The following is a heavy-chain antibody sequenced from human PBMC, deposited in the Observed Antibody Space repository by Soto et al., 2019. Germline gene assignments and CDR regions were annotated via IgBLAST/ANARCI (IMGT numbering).Heavy chain of an antibody. CDR2: IHHSGAT. V-gene: IGHV4-4*02. CDR1: GDSITGDNW. CDR3: ATQGFYRMGV. Sequence: QVQLQESGPGLVQPSGTLSLTCAVSGDSITGDNWWSWVRQPPGKGLEWIGEIHHSGATNYNPSLNSRVTISVDTSKNQFSLTLNSVTAADPAMFSWATQGFYRMGVWGRGTTVTVSS. J-gene: IGHJ6*02.